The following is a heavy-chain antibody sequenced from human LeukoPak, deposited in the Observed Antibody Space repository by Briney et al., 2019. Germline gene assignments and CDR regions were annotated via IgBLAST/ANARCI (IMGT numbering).Heavy chain of an antibody. CDR2: IGKDGSEK. J-gene: IGHJ4*02. CDR3: ARGIVWLQMEY. D-gene: IGHD5-24*01. CDR1: GFVFSSYW. Sequence: PGGSLRLSCAAPGFVFSSYWMIWVRQAPGKGLEWVASIGKDGSEKSYVDSVKGRFTISRDTARNSLYLQMSSLRVDDTAVYYCARGIVWLQMEYWGQGTLVSVSS. V-gene: IGHV3-7*01.